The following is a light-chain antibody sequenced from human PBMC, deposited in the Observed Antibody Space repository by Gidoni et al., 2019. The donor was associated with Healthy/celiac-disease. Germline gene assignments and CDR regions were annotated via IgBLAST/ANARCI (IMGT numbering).Light chain of an antibody. J-gene: IGKJ3*01. CDR2: DAS. Sequence: DIQMTQSPSSLSASVGDRVTITCQASQDIRNYLNWYQQKPGKAPKLLIYDASNLETGVPSRFSGSGSGTDFTFTISSLQPEDIATYYCQQYDNLPSFTFGPXTKVDIK. CDR1: QDIRNY. V-gene: IGKV1-33*01. CDR3: QQYDNLPSFT.